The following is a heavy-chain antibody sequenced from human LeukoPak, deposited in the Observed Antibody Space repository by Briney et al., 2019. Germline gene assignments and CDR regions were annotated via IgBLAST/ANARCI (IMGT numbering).Heavy chain of an antibody. D-gene: IGHD1-26*01. Sequence: SGGSLRLSCAASGFTFSNYWMHRVRQAPGMGLVWVSRISGDGSRTDYADSAKGRFTISRDNAKNTLYLQMNSLRAEDTAVYYCARAPGGSYYYYWGQGTLVTVSS. V-gene: IGHV3-74*01. CDR2: ISGDGSRT. CDR1: GFTFSNYW. CDR3: ARAPGGSYYYY. J-gene: IGHJ4*02.